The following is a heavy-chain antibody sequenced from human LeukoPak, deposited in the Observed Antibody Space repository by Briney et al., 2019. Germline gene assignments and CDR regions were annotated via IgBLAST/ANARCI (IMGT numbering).Heavy chain of an antibody. D-gene: IGHD3-10*01. CDR3: AKEMYYYGSGSSAPDY. CDR2: IYSGGST. J-gene: IGHJ4*02. CDR1: GFTVSSNY. V-gene: IGHV3-53*05. Sequence: GGSLRLSCAASGFTVSSNYMSWVRQAPGKGLEWVSVIYSGGSTYYADSVKGRFTISRDNSKNTLYLQMNSLRAEDTAVYYCAKEMYYYGSGSSAPDYWGQGTLVTVSS.